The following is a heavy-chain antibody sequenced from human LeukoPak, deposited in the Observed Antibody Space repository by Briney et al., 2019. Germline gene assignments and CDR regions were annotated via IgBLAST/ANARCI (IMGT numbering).Heavy chain of an antibody. CDR1: GYTFTGYY. V-gene: IGHV1-2*02. Sequence: GASVKVSCKASGYTFTGYYMHWVRQAPGQGLEWMGWINPNSGGTNYAQKFQGRVTMTRDTSISTAYMELSRLRSDDTAVYYCARCARGGITVAGFDYWGQGTLVTVSS. J-gene: IGHJ4*02. CDR3: ARCARGGITVAGFDY. CDR2: INPNSGGT. D-gene: IGHD6-19*01.